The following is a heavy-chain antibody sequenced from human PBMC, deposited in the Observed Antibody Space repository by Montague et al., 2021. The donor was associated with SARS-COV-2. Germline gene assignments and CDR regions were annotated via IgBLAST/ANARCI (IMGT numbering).Heavy chain of an antibody. D-gene: IGHD5/OR15-5a*01. J-gene: IGHJ5*02. CDR1: GAPISTSTDH. V-gene: IGHV4-39*01. CDR3: ARHMGRVLVSVTGANWFDP. CDR2: FSYSDST. Sequence: SETLSLTCSVPGAPISTSTDHWAWIRQSPGNVLEWVGSFSYSDSTHYNPSLRSRVTISVDSSKNQFSLKLNSVTAADTAIYYCARHMGRVLVSVTGANWFDPWGQGTLVTVSS.